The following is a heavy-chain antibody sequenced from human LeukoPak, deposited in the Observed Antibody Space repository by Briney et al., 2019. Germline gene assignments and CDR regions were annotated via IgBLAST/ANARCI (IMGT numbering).Heavy chain of an antibody. J-gene: IGHJ4*02. D-gene: IGHD3-22*01. Sequence: SLSQTCPSSGFILLSYGLHWLRPAGCKELEGVAVISYDGSNKYYADSVKGRFTISRDNSKNTLYLQMNSLRAEDTAVYYCAKFPTRIVVDIKWGQGTLVTVSS. CDR3: AKFPTRIVVDIK. CDR1: GFILLSYG. CDR2: ISYDGSNK. V-gene: IGHV3-30*18.